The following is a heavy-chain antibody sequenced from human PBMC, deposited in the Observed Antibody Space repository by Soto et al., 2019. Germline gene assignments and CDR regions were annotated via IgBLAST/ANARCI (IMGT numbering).Heavy chain of an antibody. Sequence: GGSLRLSCAASGFTFISYGMHWVLQAPGKGLEWVAVISYDGSNKYYADSVKGRFTISRDNSKNTLYLQMDSLRAEDTAVYYCARANYDFWSGYYTGIGYYYYYMDLWGKGTTVTVSS. CDR1: GFTFISYG. CDR2: ISYDGSNK. D-gene: IGHD3-3*01. CDR3: ARANYDFWSGYYTGIGYYYYYMDL. J-gene: IGHJ6*03. V-gene: IGHV3-30*03.